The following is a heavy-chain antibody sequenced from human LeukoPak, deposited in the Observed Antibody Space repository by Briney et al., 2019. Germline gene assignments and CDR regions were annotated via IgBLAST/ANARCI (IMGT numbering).Heavy chain of an antibody. V-gene: IGHV4-30-2*01. CDR1: GGSIISGGYY. CDR3: ARRYCSSTNCSPFDY. CDR2: MSHSGSA. D-gene: IGHD2-2*01. Sequence: PSQILSLTCTVSGGSIISGGYYWDWIRQPAGKGLEWIGYMSHSGSADYNPSLKSRVTISVDRSRNQFSLKLSSVTAADSAMYYCARRYCSSTNCSPFDYWGQGTLVTVSS. J-gene: IGHJ4*02.